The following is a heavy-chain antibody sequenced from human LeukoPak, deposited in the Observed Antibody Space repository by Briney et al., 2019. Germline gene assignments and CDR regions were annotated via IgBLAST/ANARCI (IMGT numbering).Heavy chain of an antibody. CDR1: GFTFSSYG. CDR3: AKDARSIRLWGGYFDY. Sequence: PGRSLRLSCAASGFTFSSYGMHWVRQAPGKGLEWVAVISYDGSNKYYADSVKGRFTISRDNSKNTLYLQMNSLRAEDTAVYYCAKDARSIRLWGGYFDYWGQGTLVTVSS. CDR2: ISYDGSNK. V-gene: IGHV3-30*18. D-gene: IGHD5-18*01. J-gene: IGHJ4*02.